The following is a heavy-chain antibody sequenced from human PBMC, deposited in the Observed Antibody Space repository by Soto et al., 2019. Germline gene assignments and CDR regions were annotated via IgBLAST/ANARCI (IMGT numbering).Heavy chain of an antibody. CDR1: GGSFSGYY. Sequence: SETLSLTCAVYGGSFSGYYWSWIRQPPGKGLEWIGEINHSGSTYYNPSLKSRVTISVDTSKNQFSLKLSSVTAADTAVYYCARQGFDEDIVVVVAATQEGPDAFDIWGQGTMVTVSS. V-gene: IGHV4-34*01. J-gene: IGHJ3*02. D-gene: IGHD2-15*01. CDR3: ARQGFDEDIVVVVAATQEGPDAFDI. CDR2: INHSGST.